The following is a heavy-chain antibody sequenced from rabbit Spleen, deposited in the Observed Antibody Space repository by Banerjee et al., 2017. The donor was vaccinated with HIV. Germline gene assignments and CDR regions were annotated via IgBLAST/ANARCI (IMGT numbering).Heavy chain of an antibody. Sequence: QEQLEESGGGLVKPEGSLTLTCKASGVSFKDKDVMCWVRQAPGKGLEWISCINMVTGKSVDARWAKGLFIMSTTSSTEVTLQMTSLTAADTATYFCAGDIDAVIDWNFSLWGPGTLVTVS. J-gene: IGHJ4*01. CDR2: INMVTGKS. CDR3: AGDIDAVIDWNFSL. D-gene: IGHD1-1*01. CDR1: GVSFKDKDV. V-gene: IGHV1S45*01.